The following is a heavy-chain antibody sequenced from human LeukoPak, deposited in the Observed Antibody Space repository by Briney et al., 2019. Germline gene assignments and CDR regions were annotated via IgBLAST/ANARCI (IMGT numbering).Heavy chain of an antibody. CDR2: INHSGST. D-gene: IGHD2-2*01. Sequence: SETLSLTCAVYGGSFSGYYWSWIRQPPGKGLEWIGEINHSGSTNYNPSLKSRVTISVDTSKNQFSLKLSSVTAADTAVYYCARGKVGVVVPAASIYYFDYWGQGTLVTVSS. J-gene: IGHJ4*02. CDR3: ARGKVGVVVPAASIYYFDY. V-gene: IGHV4-34*01. CDR1: GGSFSGYY.